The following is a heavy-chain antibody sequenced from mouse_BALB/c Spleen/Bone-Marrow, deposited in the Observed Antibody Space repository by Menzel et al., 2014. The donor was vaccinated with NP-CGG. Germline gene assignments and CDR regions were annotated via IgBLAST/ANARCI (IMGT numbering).Heavy chain of an antibody. D-gene: IGHD1-1*01. V-gene: IGHV1-9*01. CDR1: GYTFSSYW. CDR2: ILPGSGST. J-gene: IGHJ2*01. CDR3: ARDTTVGC. Sequence: VHLVESGAELMKPGASVKISCKATGYTFSSYWIEWVKQRPGHGLEWIGEILPGSGSTNYNEKFKGKATFTADTSSNTAYMQLSSLTSGDSAVYYCARDTTVGCWGQGTTLTVSS.